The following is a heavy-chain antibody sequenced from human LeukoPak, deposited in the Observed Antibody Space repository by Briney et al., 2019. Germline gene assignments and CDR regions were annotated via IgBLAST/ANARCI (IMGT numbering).Heavy chain of an antibody. D-gene: IGHD1-26*01. Sequence: PSEPLSLTCTASGGSISSGSYYWSWIRQPAGKGLEWIGRIYTSGSTNYNPSLKSRVTISVDTSKNQFSLKLSSVTAADTAVYYCARDAVGATTKGFDYWGQGTLVTVSS. CDR2: IYTSGST. CDR1: GGSISSGSYY. CDR3: ARDAVGATTKGFDY. J-gene: IGHJ4*02. V-gene: IGHV4-61*02.